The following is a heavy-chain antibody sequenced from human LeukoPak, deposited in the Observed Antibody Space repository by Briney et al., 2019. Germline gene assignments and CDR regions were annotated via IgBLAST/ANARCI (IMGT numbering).Heavy chain of an antibody. CDR3: ARGKSGYDYGLDH. V-gene: IGHV1-69*05. CDR1: GGTFSSHA. D-gene: IGHD5-12*01. Sequence: SVKVFCRASGGTFSSHAIRWVRQARGRGREGVGGLIPVFGTTNYAEKLQGRGTITTDESTRTSYMELRSLKSDDTAVYYCARGKSGYDYGLDHWGQGILVIVSS. J-gene: IGHJ4*02. CDR2: LIPVFGTT.